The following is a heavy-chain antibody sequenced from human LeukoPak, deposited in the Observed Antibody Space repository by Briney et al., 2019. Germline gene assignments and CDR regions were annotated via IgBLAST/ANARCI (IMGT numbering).Heavy chain of an antibody. CDR1: GFTLSGSA. V-gene: IGHV3-49*04. CDR3: TRAYGSGIYYYYMDV. Sequence: GGSLKLSCAASGFTLSGSAMHWVRQAPGKGLEWVGFIRSKAYGGTTEYAASVKGRFTISRDDSKSIAYLQMNSLKTEDTAVYYCTRAYGSGIYYYYMDVWGKGTTVTVSS. J-gene: IGHJ6*03. D-gene: IGHD3-10*01. CDR2: IRSKAYGGTT.